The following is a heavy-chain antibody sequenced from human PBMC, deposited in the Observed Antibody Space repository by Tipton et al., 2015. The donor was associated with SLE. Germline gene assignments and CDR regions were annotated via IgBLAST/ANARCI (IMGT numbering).Heavy chain of an antibody. V-gene: IGHV4-59*01. Sequence: TLSLTCTVSGGSISTYYWSWIRQPPKQGLEWIGWIYHTGSTDYNPSLKSRVTISVDTSKNQFSLRLSSVTAADTAVYYCAKDINRLYDILTGPLDYWGQGTLVTVSS. CDR3: AKDINRLYDILTGPLDY. J-gene: IGHJ4*02. CDR2: IYHTGST. D-gene: IGHD3-9*01. CDR1: GGSISTYY.